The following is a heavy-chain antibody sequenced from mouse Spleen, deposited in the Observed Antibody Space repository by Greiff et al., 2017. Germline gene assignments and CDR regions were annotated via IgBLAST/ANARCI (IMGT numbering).Heavy chain of an antibody. D-gene: IGHD2-14*01. CDR2: IRSKSNNYAT. CDR3: VRQGAYYRYGYWYFDV. Sequence: EVQLVESGGGLVQPKGSLKLSCAASGFSFNTYAMNWVRQAPGKGLEWVARIRSKSNNYATYYADSVKDRFTISRDDSESMLYLQMNNLKTEDTAMYYCVRQGAYYRYGYWYFDVWGAGTTVTVSS. V-gene: IGHV10-1*01. J-gene: IGHJ1*01. CDR1: GFSFNTYA.